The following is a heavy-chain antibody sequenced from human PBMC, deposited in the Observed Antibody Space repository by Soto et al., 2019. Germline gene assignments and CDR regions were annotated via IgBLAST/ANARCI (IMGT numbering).Heavy chain of an antibody. V-gene: IGHV4-59*01. Sequence: QVQLQESGPGLVKPSETLSLTCSISGGSISDYQWNWIRQPPGKGLEWIGYIYYSGRTNYNPSPKSRLTRSLDTSTRQFSLRLRSVTAADTAVYYCARMRGLGEISPYLDYWGQGALVTVSS. CDR3: ARMRGLGEISPYLDY. CDR1: GGSISDYQ. J-gene: IGHJ4*02. D-gene: IGHD3-16*01. CDR2: IYYSGRT.